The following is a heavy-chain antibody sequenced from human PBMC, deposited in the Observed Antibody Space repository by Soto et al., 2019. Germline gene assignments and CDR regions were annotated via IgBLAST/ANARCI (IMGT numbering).Heavy chain of an antibody. J-gene: IGHJ3*02. V-gene: IGHV4-59*01. CDR3: GRGGDYGDYVWAFDI. CDR2: IYYSGST. Sequence: PSETLSLTCTVSGGSISSYYWSWIRQPPGKGLEWIGYIYYSGSTNYNPSLKSRVTISVDTSKNQFSLKLSSVTAADTAVYYCGRGGDYGDYVWAFDIWGQGTMVTV. D-gene: IGHD4-17*01. CDR1: GGSISSYY.